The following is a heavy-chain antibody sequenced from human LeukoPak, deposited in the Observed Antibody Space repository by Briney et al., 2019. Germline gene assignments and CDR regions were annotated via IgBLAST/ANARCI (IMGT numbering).Heavy chain of an antibody. J-gene: IGHJ5*02. Sequence: SETLSRTCSVSGDSMNSYFWTWIRQPAGKGLEWIGRISTSGNTNYNPTLQSRVTMSEDTSKNQFSLRLTSVTAADTAVYYCARDHGLASAWFDPWGQGILVTVSS. V-gene: IGHV4-4*07. D-gene: IGHD2-8*01. CDR1: GDSMNSYF. CDR3: ARDHGLASAWFDP. CDR2: ISTSGNT.